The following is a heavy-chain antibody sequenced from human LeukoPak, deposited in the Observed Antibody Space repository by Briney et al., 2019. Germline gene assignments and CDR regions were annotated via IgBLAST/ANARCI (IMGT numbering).Heavy chain of an antibody. J-gene: IGHJ3*02. V-gene: IGHV4-61*08. CDR2: IYYSGST. Sequence: SETLSLTCAVSGGSISSGGYSWSWIRQPPGKGLEWIGYIYYSGSTNYNPSLKSRVTISVDTSKNQFSLKLSSVTAADTAVYYCARVGMATTINDAFDIWGQGTMVTVSS. CDR3: ARVGMATTINDAFDI. CDR1: GGSISSGGYS. D-gene: IGHD5-24*01.